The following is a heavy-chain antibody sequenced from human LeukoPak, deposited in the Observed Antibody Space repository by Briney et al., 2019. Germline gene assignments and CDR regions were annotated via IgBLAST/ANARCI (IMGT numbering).Heavy chain of an antibody. D-gene: IGHD5-18*01. V-gene: IGHV4-59*01. CDR1: GGSISSYY. Sequence: PSETLSLTCTVSGGSISSYYWSWIRQPPGKGLEWIGYIYYSGSTNYNPSLKSRVTISVDTSKNQFSLKLSSVTAADTAVYYCARGPTIQLWSLLHWYFDLWGRGTLVTVSS. J-gene: IGHJ2*01. CDR3: ARGPTIQLWSLLHWYFDL. CDR2: IYYSGST.